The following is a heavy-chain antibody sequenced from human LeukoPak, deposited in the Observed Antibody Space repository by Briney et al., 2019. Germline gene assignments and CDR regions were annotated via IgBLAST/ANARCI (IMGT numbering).Heavy chain of an antibody. CDR1: GYTFTSYG. Sequence: GASAKVSCKASGYTFTSYGISWVRQDPGQGLEWMGWISAYNGNTNYAQKLQGRVTMTTDTSTSTAYMELRSLRSDDTAVYYCARDQFLGYCSGGSCYKGWFDPWGQGTLVTVSS. CDR3: ARDQFLGYCSGGSCYKGWFDP. V-gene: IGHV1-18*01. J-gene: IGHJ5*02. D-gene: IGHD2-15*01. CDR2: ISAYNGNT.